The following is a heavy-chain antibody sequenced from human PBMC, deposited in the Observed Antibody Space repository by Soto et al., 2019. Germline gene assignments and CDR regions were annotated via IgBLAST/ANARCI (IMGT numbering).Heavy chain of an antibody. D-gene: IGHD1-26*01. CDR3: ARGTGSLSSAMDV. CDR2: FYHSGTT. J-gene: IGHJ6*02. Sequence: SETLSLTCAVSGYSIYIAHYWGWIRQPPGKGLEWLGTFYHSGTTYYNPSLRGRVTISVDTSKNQFSLELRSVSAADTAVYYCARGTGSLSSAMDVWGPGTTVTVSS. CDR1: GYSIYIAHY. V-gene: IGHV4-38-2*01.